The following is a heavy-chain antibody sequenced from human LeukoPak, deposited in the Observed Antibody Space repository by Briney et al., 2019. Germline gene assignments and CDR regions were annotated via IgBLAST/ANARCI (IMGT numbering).Heavy chain of an antibody. D-gene: IGHD6-13*01. CDR1: GFTFSSYA. CDR3: AKDHSGNWLVDY. CDR2: ISGSGGSI. V-gene: IGHV3-23*01. Sequence: GGSLRLSCAASGFTFSSYAMSWVRQAPGKGLEWVSAISGSGGSIYYADSVKGRFTISRDNSKNTLYLQMNSLRAEDTAVYYCAKDHSGNWLVDYWGQGTLVTVSS. J-gene: IGHJ4*02.